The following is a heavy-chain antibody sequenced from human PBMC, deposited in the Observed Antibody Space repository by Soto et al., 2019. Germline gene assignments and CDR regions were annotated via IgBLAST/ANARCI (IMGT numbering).Heavy chain of an antibody. J-gene: IGHJ6*02. CDR3: ATDLKLAELWDDAMDL. D-gene: IGHD3-3*02. CDR2: MWDGGENS. CDR1: GFALTTYG. Sequence: QVQLVESGGGVVQPGWSLKLSCAASGFALTTYGIHWVRQAPGKGLEWVAVMWDGGENSYYARSVKGRFTITRDEYQNTRYLQINSLKGEDTAVYYSATDLKLAELWDDAMDLWSHGTKVTAPS. V-gene: IGHV3-33*01.